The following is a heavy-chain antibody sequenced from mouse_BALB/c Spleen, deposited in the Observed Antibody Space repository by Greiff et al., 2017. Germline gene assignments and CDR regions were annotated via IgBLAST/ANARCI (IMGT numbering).Heavy chain of an antibody. Sequence: EVQVVESGGGLVKPGGSLKLSCAASGFTFSSYAMSWVRQSPEKRLEWVAEISSGGSYTYYPDTVTGRFTISRDNAKNTLYLEMSSLRSEDTAMYYCARYYGSSYGAMDYWGQGTSVTVSS. V-gene: IGHV5-9-4*01. D-gene: IGHD1-1*01. CDR2: ISSGGSYT. CDR3: ARYYGSSYGAMDY. CDR1: GFTFSSYA. J-gene: IGHJ4*01.